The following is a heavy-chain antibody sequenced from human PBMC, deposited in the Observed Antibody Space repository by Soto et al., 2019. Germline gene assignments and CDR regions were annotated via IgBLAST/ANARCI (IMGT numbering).Heavy chain of an antibody. CDR3: ARDTVTNPYAFDI. CDR2: IYSGGST. J-gene: IGHJ3*02. V-gene: IGHV3-66*01. D-gene: IGHD4-17*01. Sequence: EVQLVESGGGLVQPGGSLRLSCAASGFTVSSNYMSWVRQAPGKGLECVSVIYSGGSTYYADSVKGRFTISSDKSKNTLYLQMNSLRAEDTAVYYCARDTVTNPYAFDIWGQGTMVTVSS. CDR1: GFTVSSNY.